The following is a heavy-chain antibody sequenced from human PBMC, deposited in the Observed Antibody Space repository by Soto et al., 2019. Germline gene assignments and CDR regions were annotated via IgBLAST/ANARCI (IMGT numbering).Heavy chain of an antibody. V-gene: IGHV1-3*01. CDR2: INAGNGNT. D-gene: IGHD6-13*01. CDR3: ARVKRPEYSSSWYLAS. J-gene: IGHJ5*02. CDR1: GYTFTSYA. Sequence: GASVKVSCKASGYTFTSYAMHWVRQAPGQRLEWMGWINAGNGNTKYSQKFQGRVTITRDTSASTAYMELSSLRSEDTAVYYCARVKRPEYSSSWYLASWGQGTLVTVSS.